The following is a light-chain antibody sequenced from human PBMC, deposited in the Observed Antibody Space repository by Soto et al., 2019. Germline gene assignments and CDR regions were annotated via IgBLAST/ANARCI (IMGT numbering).Light chain of an antibody. CDR1: SSDFGSYNR. J-gene: IGLJ1*01. CDR3: SSYAGSNNFV. Sequence: HSVLTQPPSASGSPGQSVTISCTGTSSDFGSYNRVSWYQRPPGTGPKLVIYEVSNRPSGIPDRFSGSKSGNTASLTISGLQAEDEADYYCSSYAGSNNFVFGTGTKV. V-gene: IGLV2-18*02. CDR2: EVS.